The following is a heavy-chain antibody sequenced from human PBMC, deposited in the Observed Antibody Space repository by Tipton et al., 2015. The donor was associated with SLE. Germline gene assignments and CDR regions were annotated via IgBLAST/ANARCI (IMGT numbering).Heavy chain of an antibody. J-gene: IGHJ4*01. Sequence: TLSLTCTVFGGSISSYDWTWIRQPAGKGLEWIGRIYTSGYSNYNPSLKSRVTMSVDTSKNQFSLKLISVTAADTAMYYCVNTENDYRGQGTLVTVSS. CDR3: VNTENDY. D-gene: IGHD5-18*01. CDR2: IYTSGYS. CDR1: GGSISSYD. V-gene: IGHV4-4*07.